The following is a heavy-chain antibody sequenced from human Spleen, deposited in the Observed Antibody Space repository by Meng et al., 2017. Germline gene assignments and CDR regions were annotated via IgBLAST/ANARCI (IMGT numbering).Heavy chain of an antibody. CDR1: GGSFSGYY. CDR3: ARAGWGGYNTSGAFDI. CDR2: IYYSGST. J-gene: IGHJ3*02. Sequence: SETLSLTCAVYGGSFSGYYWSWIRQPPGKGLEWIGYIYYSGSTNYNPSLKSRVTISVDTSKNQFSLKLSSVTAADTAVYYCARAGWGGYNTSGAFDIWGQGTMVTVSS. V-gene: IGHV4-59*01. D-gene: IGHD5-24*01.